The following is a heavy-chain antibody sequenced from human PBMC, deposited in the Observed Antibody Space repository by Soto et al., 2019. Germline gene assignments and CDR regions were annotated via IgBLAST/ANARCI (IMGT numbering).Heavy chain of an antibody. Sequence: QVQLVQSGAEVKKPGASVKVSCKVSGYTLTELSMHWVRQAPGKGLEWMGGFDPEDGETIYAQKFQGRVTMTEDTSTDTADMELRSRRSEDTAVYYCATKGRWYVGYYYYGMDVWGQGTTVTVSS. D-gene: IGHD6-13*01. CDR2: FDPEDGET. J-gene: IGHJ6*02. V-gene: IGHV1-24*01. CDR3: ATKGRWYVGYYYYGMDV. CDR1: GYTLTELS.